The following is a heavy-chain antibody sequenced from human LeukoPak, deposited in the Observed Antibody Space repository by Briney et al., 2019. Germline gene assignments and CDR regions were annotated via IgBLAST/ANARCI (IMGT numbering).Heavy chain of an antibody. V-gene: IGHV1-58*02. J-gene: IGHJ1*01. CDR3: ARGFYDASDFEYFQH. CDR2: IVVGSGNT. D-gene: IGHD3-22*01. CDR1: GFTFTSSA. Sequence: ASVKVSCKASGFTFTSSAMQWMRQARGQRLEWIGWIVVGSGNTNYAQKFQERVTITRDMSTSTAYMELGSLRSEDTAVYYCARGFYDASDFEYFQHWGQGTLVTVSS.